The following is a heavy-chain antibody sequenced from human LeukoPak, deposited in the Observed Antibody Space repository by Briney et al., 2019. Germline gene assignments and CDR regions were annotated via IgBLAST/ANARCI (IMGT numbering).Heavy chain of an antibody. Sequence: ASVKVSCKASGYTFTSHYMHWVRQAPGQGLEWMGIINPSGGARAYAQKFQGRVTMTRDTSTSTVYMELSSLSSEDTAEYYCARGRIIAVPGTDWFDPWGQGTLVTVSS. J-gene: IGHJ5*02. CDR2: INPSGGAR. V-gene: IGHV1-46*01. CDR1: GYTFTSHY. CDR3: ARGRIIAVPGTDWFDP. D-gene: IGHD6-19*01.